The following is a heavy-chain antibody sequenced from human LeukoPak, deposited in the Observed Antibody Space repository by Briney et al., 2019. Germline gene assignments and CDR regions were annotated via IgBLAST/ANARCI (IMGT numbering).Heavy chain of an antibody. CDR3: AREPLIYGPFDC. J-gene: IGHJ4*02. CDR1: GFTVSSNY. Sequence: GGSLRLSCAASGFTVSSNYMSWVRQAPGKGLEWVSVIYSGGSTYYADSVEGRFTISRDNSKNTLYLQMNSLRAEDTAVYYCAREPLIYGPFDCWGQGTLVTVSS. D-gene: IGHD4-17*01. CDR2: IYSGGST. V-gene: IGHV3-53*01.